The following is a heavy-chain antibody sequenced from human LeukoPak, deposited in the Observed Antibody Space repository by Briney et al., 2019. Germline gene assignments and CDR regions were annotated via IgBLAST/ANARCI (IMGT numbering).Heavy chain of an antibody. CDR1: GFTFNNYA. Sequence: GGSLRPSCAASGFTFNNYAMTWVRQAPGKGLEWVSNLGGTGGWTSYADSVKGRFTISRDNSKNMLYLQMESLRGEDTAIYYCVKESHSSGWYYFDYWGQGALVTVSS. D-gene: IGHD6-19*01. CDR3: VKESHSSGWYYFDY. CDR2: LGGTGGWT. J-gene: IGHJ4*02. V-gene: IGHV3-23*01.